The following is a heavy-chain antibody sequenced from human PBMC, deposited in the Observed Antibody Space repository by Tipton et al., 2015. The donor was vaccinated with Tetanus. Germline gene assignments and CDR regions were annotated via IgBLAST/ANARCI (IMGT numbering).Heavy chain of an antibody. Sequence: SLRLSCTASGFTFGDYAMSWVRQAPGKGLEWVGFIRSKAYGGTTEYAASVKGRFTISRDDSKSIAYLQMNSLKTEDTAVYYCTRGGGIAVAVHEYGDAFDIWGQGTMVTVSS. CDR3: TRGGGIAVAVHEYGDAFDI. V-gene: IGHV3-49*04. CDR1: GFTFGDYA. J-gene: IGHJ3*02. CDR2: IRSKAYGGTT. D-gene: IGHD6-19*01.